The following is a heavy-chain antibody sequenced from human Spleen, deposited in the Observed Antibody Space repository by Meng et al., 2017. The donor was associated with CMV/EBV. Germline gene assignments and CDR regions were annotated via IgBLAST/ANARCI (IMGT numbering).Heavy chain of an antibody. Sequence: KASGYSFTSYHMQWVRQAPGQGLEWMGIINPNGGSTRYPQKFQGRVTMTRDTSTSTVYMELSSLSSEDTAVYYCAAGYRSGWYDVDYWGQGTLVTVSS. J-gene: IGHJ4*02. CDR1: GYSFTSYH. CDR2: INPNGGST. CDR3: AAGYRSGWYDVDY. D-gene: IGHD6-19*01. V-gene: IGHV1-46*01.